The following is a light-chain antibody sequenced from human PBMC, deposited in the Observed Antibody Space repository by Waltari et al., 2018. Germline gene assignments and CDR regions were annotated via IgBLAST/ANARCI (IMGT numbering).Light chain of an antibody. J-gene: IGKJ1*01. CDR1: QSLSSN. Sequence: IVMTQSPATLSVSPGEGATLSCKASQSLSSNLAWYQQKPGQLPSLHLYGASTRATGIPARFSGSGSGTEFTLTISSLQAEDFAVYYCQERGRTFGQGTKVEIK. V-gene: IGKV3-15*01. CDR3: QERGRT. CDR2: GAS.